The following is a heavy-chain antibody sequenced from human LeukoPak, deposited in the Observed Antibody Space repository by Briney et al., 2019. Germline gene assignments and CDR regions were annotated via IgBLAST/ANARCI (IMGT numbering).Heavy chain of an antibody. J-gene: IGHJ3*02. Sequence: ASVKVSRKSSGYTFTGYYMHWVRQAPGQGLEWLGWINPNSGGTNYSQKFQGRVTMTRDTSISTAYMELSRLRSDDTAVYYCARPLQGSIVVVIGAPVNAFDIWGQGTMVTVSS. CDR1: GYTFTGYY. CDR2: INPNSGGT. D-gene: IGHD3-22*01. CDR3: ARPLQGSIVVVIGAPVNAFDI. V-gene: IGHV1-2*02.